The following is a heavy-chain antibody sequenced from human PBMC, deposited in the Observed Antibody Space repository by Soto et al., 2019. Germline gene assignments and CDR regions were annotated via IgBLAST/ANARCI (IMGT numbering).Heavy chain of an antibody. Sequence: QVQLVQSGDEVKKPGASVKVSCRASGYTFTSYGVSWVRQAPGQGLEWMGWISAFNGQTTYVQKVQGRVTLTTEASTSTAYMELRRLRSDDTAVYYCARGGDSYYGLDVWGQGTTVTVSS. CDR2: ISAFNGQT. D-gene: IGHD3-16*01. J-gene: IGHJ6*02. V-gene: IGHV1-18*01. CDR3: ARGGDSYYGLDV. CDR1: GYTFTSYG.